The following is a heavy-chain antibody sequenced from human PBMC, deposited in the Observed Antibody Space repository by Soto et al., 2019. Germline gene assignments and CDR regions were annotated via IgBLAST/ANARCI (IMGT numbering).Heavy chain of an antibody. Sequence: QVQLVESGGGVVQPGRSLRLSCAASGFSFSNYGMHWVRQAPGKGLEWVAVIWSDGSNKYYADSVKGRFTISRDNSKNTLYLQINSLRAEDTAVYYCARDNWNYVSAFDIWGQGTMVTVSS. CDR3: ARDNWNYVSAFDI. CDR1: GFSFSNYG. D-gene: IGHD1-7*01. V-gene: IGHV3-33*01. J-gene: IGHJ3*02. CDR2: IWSDGSNK.